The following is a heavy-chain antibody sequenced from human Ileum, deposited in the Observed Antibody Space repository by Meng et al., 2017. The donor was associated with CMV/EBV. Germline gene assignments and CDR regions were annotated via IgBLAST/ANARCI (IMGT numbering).Heavy chain of an antibody. Sequence: CKDFGNNLNSKNLIWVRKAPGQGPEWMGWINTNTGNQTYARDFTGRFVFSLDTSVTTAYLQISSLKAEDTAVYYCARDGLNERYFDYWGQGTLVTVSS. CDR3: ARDGLNERYFDY. V-gene: IGHV7-4-1*02. CDR2: INTNTGNQ. J-gene: IGHJ4*02. CDR1: GNNLNSKN.